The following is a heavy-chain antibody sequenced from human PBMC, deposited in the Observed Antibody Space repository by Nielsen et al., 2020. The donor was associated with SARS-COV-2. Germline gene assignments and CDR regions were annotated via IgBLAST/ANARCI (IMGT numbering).Heavy chain of an antibody. CDR2: ISGSGGST. Sequence: GESLKISCAASGFTFSSYAMSWVRQAPGKGLEWVSAISGSGGSTYYADSVKGRFTISRDNSKNTLYLQMNSLRAEDTAVYYCARDDGDYVGQDYWGQGTLVTVSS. D-gene: IGHD4-17*01. V-gene: IGHV3-23*01. CDR3: ARDDGDYVGQDY. CDR1: GFTFSSYA. J-gene: IGHJ4*02.